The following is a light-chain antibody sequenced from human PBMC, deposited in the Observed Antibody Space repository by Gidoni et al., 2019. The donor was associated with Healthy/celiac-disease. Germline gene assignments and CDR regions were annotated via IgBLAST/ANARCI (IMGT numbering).Light chain of an antibody. Sequence: STPTLAVAPRERATLSCRDSQSVSSKLAWYQQKPGQAPRLLNYGATTRATGIPARFSGSGSGTEFTITSSSLQSEDLAVYYCQQYNNWLTFGGGTKVEIK. CDR1: QSVSSK. CDR2: GAT. CDR3: QQYNNWLT. J-gene: IGKJ4*01. V-gene: IGKV3-15*01.